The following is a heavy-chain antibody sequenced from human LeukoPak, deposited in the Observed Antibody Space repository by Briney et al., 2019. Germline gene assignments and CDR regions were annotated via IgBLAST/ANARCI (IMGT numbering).Heavy chain of an antibody. Sequence: SETLSLTCTVSGGSISSTSYYWNWLRQPPGKGLEWIGSIYYSGSTFYSPSLKSRVAISIDTSKSQFPLELNSVTATETPVYYCARETGGSSIDYWGQGTQVTVSS. CDR1: GGSISSTSYY. CDR3: ARETGGSSIDY. D-gene: IGHD1-26*01. CDR2: IYYSGST. J-gene: IGHJ4*02. V-gene: IGHV4-39*02.